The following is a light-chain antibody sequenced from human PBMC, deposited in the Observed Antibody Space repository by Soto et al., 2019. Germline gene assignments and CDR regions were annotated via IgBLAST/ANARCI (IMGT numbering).Light chain of an antibody. CDR2: FDD. CDR3: AAWDDSLTGPV. V-gene: IGLV1-36*01. Sequence: QSVLTQPPSLSAAPRQRVTISCSGSSSNIGNNAVNWYQKFPGKAPKLLIHFDDRVASGVSDRFSGSKSGTSASLAISGLQSEDEVEYYCAAWDDSLTGPVFGGGTKLTVL. CDR1: SSNIGNNA. J-gene: IGLJ3*02.